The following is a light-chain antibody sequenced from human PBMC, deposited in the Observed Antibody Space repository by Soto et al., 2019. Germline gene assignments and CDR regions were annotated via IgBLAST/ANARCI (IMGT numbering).Light chain of an antibody. Sequence: QSALTQPASVSGSPGQSITISCTGTSSDVGSYNLVSWYQQHPGKAPKLIIYEGSKRPSGVSNRFSGSKSGSTASLTISGLQAEDEADYSCCSFAGSSTNVVFGGGTKLTVL. V-gene: IGLV2-23*01. CDR1: SSDVGSYNL. CDR2: EGS. J-gene: IGLJ2*01. CDR3: CSFAGSSTNVV.